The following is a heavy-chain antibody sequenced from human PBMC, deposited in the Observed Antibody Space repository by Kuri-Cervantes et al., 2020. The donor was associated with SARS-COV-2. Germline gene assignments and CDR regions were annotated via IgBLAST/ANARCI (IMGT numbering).Heavy chain of an antibody. J-gene: IGHJ4*02. V-gene: IGHV4-59*08. D-gene: IGHD2-8*01. CDR3: AGQYCTNGVCYTPFDY. CDR2: IYYSGST. Sequence: SETLSLTCTVSGGSISSYYWSWIRQPPGKGLEWIGYIYYSGSTNYNPSLKSRVTISVDTSKNQFSLKLSSVTAADMAVYYCAGQYCTNGVCYTPFDYWGQGTLVTVSS. CDR1: GGSISSYY.